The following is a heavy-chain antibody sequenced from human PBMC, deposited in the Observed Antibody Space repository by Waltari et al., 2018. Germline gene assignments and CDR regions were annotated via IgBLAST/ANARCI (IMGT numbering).Heavy chain of an antibody. CDR2: IGGGGGST. Sequence: EVQLLESGGGLVQPGGSLRLSCADSGFAFRRYAMSWVRQAPGKGLEWVSAIGGGGGSTYYADSVKGRFTISRDNSKNTLYLQMNSLRAEDTAVYYCAKDRTGSKFDPWGQGTLVTVSS. CDR1: GFAFRRYA. CDR3: AKDRTGSKFDP. J-gene: IGHJ5*02. D-gene: IGHD3-10*01. V-gene: IGHV3-23*01.